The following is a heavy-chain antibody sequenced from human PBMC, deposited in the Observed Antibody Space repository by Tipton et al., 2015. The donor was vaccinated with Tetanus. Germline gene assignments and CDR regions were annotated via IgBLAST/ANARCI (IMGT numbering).Heavy chain of an antibody. D-gene: IGHD4-17*01. V-gene: IGHV4-39*02. J-gene: IGHJ5*02. Sequence: LRLSCTVSGASISDKKYYWGWIRQAPGKGLEWIASIYFKGDTYYSPSLKSRVTIDVDTSQNLFSLTLTSVTAADTAVYYCARHLYGYWFDPWGQGALVTVSS. CDR1: GASISDKKYY. CDR3: ARHLYGYWFDP. CDR2: IYFKGDT.